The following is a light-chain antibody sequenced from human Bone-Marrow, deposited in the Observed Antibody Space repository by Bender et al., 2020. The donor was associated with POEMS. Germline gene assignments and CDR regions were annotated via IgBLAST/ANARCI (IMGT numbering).Light chain of an antibody. CDR3: AVWDDSLNGWV. V-gene: IGLV1-44*01. J-gene: IGLJ3*02. CDR2: SSH. CDR1: SSNIGAHA. Sequence: QSVLTQPPSASGTPGQRVTISCSGGSSNIGAHAVNWYQHLPGTAPKLLIYSSHRRPSEVPDRFSGSRSGTSASLAISGLQSENEADYYCAVWDDSLNGWVFGGGTILTFL.